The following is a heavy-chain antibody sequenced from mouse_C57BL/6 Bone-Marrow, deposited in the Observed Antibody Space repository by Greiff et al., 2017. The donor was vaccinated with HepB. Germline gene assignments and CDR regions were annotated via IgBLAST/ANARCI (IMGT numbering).Heavy chain of an antibody. CDR3: ARSLYYYGLDY. J-gene: IGHJ2*01. CDR2: IHPNSGST. Sequence: QVQLQQPGAELVKPGASVKLSCKASGYTFTSYWMHWVKQRPGQGLEWIGMIHPNSGSTNYNEKFKSKATLTVDKSSSTAYMQLSSLTSEDSAVYYCARSLYYYGLDYWGQGTTLTVSS. CDR1: GYTFTSYW. D-gene: IGHD1-1*01. V-gene: IGHV1-64*01.